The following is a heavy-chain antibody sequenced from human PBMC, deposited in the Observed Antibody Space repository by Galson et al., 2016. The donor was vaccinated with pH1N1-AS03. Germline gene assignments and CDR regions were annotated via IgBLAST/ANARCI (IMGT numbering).Heavy chain of an antibody. CDR2: IYPGDSDT. Sequence: QSGAEVKKPGESLKISCKGSGYSFARYWIGWVRQMPGKGLEWMGVIYPGDSDTRYSPSFQGLVTISVDKTFNTAYLQWGSLEASDTAMYYCARDAGTDYWDHWGQGTLVTVPS. CDR1: GYSFARYW. V-gene: IGHV5-51*01. D-gene: IGHD6-13*01. CDR3: ARDAGTDYWDH. J-gene: IGHJ4*02.